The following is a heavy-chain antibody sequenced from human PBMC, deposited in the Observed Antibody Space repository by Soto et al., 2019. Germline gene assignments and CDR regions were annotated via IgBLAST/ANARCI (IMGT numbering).Heavy chain of an antibody. Sequence: SETLSLTCTVSGGSISSGGYYWSWIRQHPGKGLEWIGYIYYSGSTYYNPSLKSRVTISVDTSKNQFSLKLSSVTAADTAVYYCARDQVPDYGDYVWGVSYYYYGMAVWGQGTTVTVSS. CDR1: GGSISSGGYY. J-gene: IGHJ6*02. D-gene: IGHD4-17*01. V-gene: IGHV4-31*03. CDR3: ARDQVPDYGDYVWGVSYYYYGMAV. CDR2: IYYSGST.